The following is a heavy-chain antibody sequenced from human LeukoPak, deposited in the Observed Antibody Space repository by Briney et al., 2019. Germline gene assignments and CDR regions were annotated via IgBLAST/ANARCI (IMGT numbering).Heavy chain of an antibody. CDR1: GFTFDDYA. J-gene: IGHJ4*02. CDR2: ISWNSGSI. V-gene: IGHV3-9*01. Sequence: GGSLRLSCAASGFTFDDYAMHWVRQAPGKGLGWVSGISWNSGSIGYADSVKGRFTISRDNAKNSLYLQMNSLRAEDTALYYCAKGASGWLVSDYWGQGTLVTVSS. CDR3: AKGASGWLVSDY. D-gene: IGHD6-19*01.